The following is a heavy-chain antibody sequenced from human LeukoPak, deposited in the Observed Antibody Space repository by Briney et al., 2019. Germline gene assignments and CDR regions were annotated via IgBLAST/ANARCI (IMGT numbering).Heavy chain of an antibody. J-gene: IGHJ6*03. Sequence: GGSVRLSCAASGFTFSSYWMNWVRQAPGKGLEWVANIKQDGSEKYYVESVKGRFTISRDNAKNSLYLQMNSLRAEDTAVYYCARAGSGYDSTSHYFYYMDVWGKGTTVTVSS. CDR1: GFTFSSYW. V-gene: IGHV3-7*01. CDR2: IKQDGSEK. CDR3: ARAGSGYDSTSHYFYYMDV. D-gene: IGHD5-12*01.